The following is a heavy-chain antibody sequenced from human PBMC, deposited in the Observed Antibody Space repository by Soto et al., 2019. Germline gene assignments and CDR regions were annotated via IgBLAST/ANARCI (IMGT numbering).Heavy chain of an antibody. V-gene: IGHV4-39*01. CDR1: GGSISSSSYY. D-gene: IGHD3-3*01. J-gene: IGHJ3*02. CDR3: ARLYRGPPSILVVLLTEESLDI. Sequence: SETLSLTCTVSGGSISSSSYYWGWIRQPPGKGLEWIGSIYYSGSTYYNPSLKSRVTISVDTSKNQFSLKLSSVTAADTAVYYCARLYRGPPSILVVLLTEESLDIWGQGPLVT. CDR2: IYYSGST.